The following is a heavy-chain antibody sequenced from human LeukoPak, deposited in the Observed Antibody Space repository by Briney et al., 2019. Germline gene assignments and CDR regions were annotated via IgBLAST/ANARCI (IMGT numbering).Heavy chain of an antibody. V-gene: IGHV4-39*01. CDR3: ARQSGPYSSRWFDY. CDR1: GGSIGSSSFF. CDR2: TYYYSGRT. J-gene: IGHJ4*02. Sequence: PSETLSLTCTVSGGSIGSSSFFWGWIRQPPGKGLEWVGSTYYYSGRTDYNPSLQSRVTISADTPKNQFSLMVTSVTATDTAVYYCARQSGPYSSRWFDYWGQGILVIVSS. D-gene: IGHD6-13*01.